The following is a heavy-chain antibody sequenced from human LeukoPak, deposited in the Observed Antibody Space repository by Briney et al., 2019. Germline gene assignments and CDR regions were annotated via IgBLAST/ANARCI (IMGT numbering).Heavy chain of an antibody. CDR2: IYSSGNT. J-gene: IGHJ4*02. D-gene: IGHD3-22*01. CDR3: ARGYYYYDSSGYPRSKGDYYFDY. V-gene: IGHV3-66*01. Sequence: GGSLRLSCAASGFTLSSNYVGWVRQAPVKELEWVSHIYSSGNTYHADSVKGRFTISRDNAKNSLYLQMNSLRAEDTAVYYCARGYYYYDSSGYPRSKGDYYFDYWGQGTLVTVSS. CDR1: GFTLSSNY.